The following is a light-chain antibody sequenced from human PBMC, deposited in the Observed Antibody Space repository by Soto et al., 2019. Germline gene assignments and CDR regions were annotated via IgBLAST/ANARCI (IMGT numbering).Light chain of an antibody. Sequence: QSVLTQPPSASGTPGQRVTISCSGSNFNIGSHTVNWYQQLPGTAPKLLMHNNNQRPSGVPDRFSGSKSGTSASLAISGLQSEDEADYSCSVWDDSLKGWVFGGGTKVTV. V-gene: IGLV1-44*01. CDR2: NNN. CDR3: SVWDDSLKGWV. J-gene: IGLJ3*02. CDR1: NFNIGSHT.